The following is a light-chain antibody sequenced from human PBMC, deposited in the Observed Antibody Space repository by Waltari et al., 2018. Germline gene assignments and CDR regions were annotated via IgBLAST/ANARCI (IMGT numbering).Light chain of an antibody. V-gene: IGLV1-47*01. CDR1: SPNIGSNF. J-gene: IGLJ2*01. Sequence: QSVLTQPPSASGPPGPRVTISCSGSSPNIGSNFVYWYQQFPGTAPKLLIFRNNQRPSGVPDRFSGSKSGSSASLAISGLRSDDEAHYYCASWDDSLSGGIFGGGTEVTVL. CDR3: ASWDDSLSGGI. CDR2: RNN.